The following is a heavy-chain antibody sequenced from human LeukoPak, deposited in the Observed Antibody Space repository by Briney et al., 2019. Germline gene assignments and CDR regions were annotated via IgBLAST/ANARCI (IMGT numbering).Heavy chain of an antibody. J-gene: IGHJ4*02. CDR1: GGSISSSSYY. D-gene: IGHD2-2*01. V-gene: IGHV4-39*01. CDR2: IYYSGST. Sequence: SETLSLTCTVSGGSISSSSYYWGWIRQPPGKGLEWIGSIYYSGSTYYNPSLKSRVTISVDTSKNQFSLKLSSVTAAATAVYYWARQRRLGYCSSSSCPNYFDYWGQGTPVTVSS. CDR3: ARQRRLGYCSSSSCPNYFDY.